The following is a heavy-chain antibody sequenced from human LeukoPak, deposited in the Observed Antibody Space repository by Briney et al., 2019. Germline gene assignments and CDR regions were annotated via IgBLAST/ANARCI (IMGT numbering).Heavy chain of an antibody. CDR2: IIPFLGTT. J-gene: IGHJ4*02. CDR3: TIIPNVILFTHYFEY. D-gene: IGHD2-21*01. Sequence: SVKVSCKASGYTFINYGISWVRQAPGQGLEWMGSIIPFLGTTNYAQKFQGRVTITADEPTRTAYMELTYVRSDDTAVYYCTIIPNVILFTHYFEYWGQGTLVTVSS. CDR1: GYTFINYG. V-gene: IGHV1-69*11.